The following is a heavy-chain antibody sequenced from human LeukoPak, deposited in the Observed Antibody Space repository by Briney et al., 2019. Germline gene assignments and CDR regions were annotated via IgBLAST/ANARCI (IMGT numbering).Heavy chain of an antibody. CDR3: ARPQYSGSYARGPAGRGGASDI. J-gene: IGHJ3*02. V-gene: IGHV4-34*01. CDR1: GGSFSGYY. D-gene: IGHD1-26*01. CDR2: INHSGST. Sequence: PSETLSLTCAVYGGSFSGYYWSWIRQPPGKGLEWIGEINHSGSTNYNPSLKSRVTISVDTSKNQFSLKLSSVTAADTAVYYCARPQYSGSYARGPAGRGGASDIWGQGTMVTVSS.